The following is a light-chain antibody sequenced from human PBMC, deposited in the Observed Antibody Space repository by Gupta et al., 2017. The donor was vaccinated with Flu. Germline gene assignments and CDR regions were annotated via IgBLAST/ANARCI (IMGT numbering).Light chain of an antibody. CDR2: DAS. J-gene: IGKJ3*01. Sequence: EIVFTQSPATLSLSPGERATLSCMAIQSIYNYLVWYQQNPGQPPRLLMYDASNRATGVPARFSGSGSGTDFSLTISSLEPEAFAVYFCQQRNKWPPGFTCGPETRVDLK. CDR3: QQRNKWPPGFT. CDR1: QSIYNY. V-gene: IGKV3-11*01.